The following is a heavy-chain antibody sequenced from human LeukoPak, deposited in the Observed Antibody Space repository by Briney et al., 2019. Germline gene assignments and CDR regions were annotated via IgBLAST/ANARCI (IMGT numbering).Heavy chain of an antibody. V-gene: IGHV3-23*01. CDR3: AEGGYDQDFDY. J-gene: IGHJ4*02. CDR1: GFTFSSYA. Sequence: GGSLRLSCAASGFTFSSYAMSWVRQAPGKGLEWVSAISGSGGSTYYADSVKGRFTISRDNSRNTLYLQMNSLRAEDTAVYYCAEGGYDQDFDYWGQGALVTVSS. CDR2: ISGSGGST. D-gene: IGHD5-12*01.